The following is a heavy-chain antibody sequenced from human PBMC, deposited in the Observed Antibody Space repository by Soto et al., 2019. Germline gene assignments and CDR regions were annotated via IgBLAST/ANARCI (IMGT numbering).Heavy chain of an antibody. D-gene: IGHD1-26*01. CDR3: ASERSAQYFDF. Sequence: QVQLVQSGTVVQRRGSSVKVSCQASGGTFSSHGMAWVRQAPGQGLEWMGGIIPTFGTPTYAPKFQGRVTITADKFTNTAYIELSSLRSEDTDVYYCASERSAQYFDFWGQGTLITVS. V-gene: IGHV1-69*06. J-gene: IGHJ4*02. CDR1: GGTFSSHG. CDR2: IIPTFGTP.